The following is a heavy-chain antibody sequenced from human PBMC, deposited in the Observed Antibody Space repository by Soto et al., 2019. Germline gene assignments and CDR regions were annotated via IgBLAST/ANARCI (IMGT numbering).Heavy chain of an antibody. D-gene: IGHD2-8*01. Sequence: QLQLQESGPGLVKPSETLSLTCTVSGGSISSSSYYWGWIRQPPGKGLEWIGSIYYSGSTYYNPSLKSRVTISVETSKNHFSLKLSSVTAADTAVYYCARHVPNIVLMVYAAHDSSGWYVDYWGQGTLVTVSS. J-gene: IGHJ4*02. CDR1: GGSISSSSYY. CDR2: IYYSGST. CDR3: ARHVPNIVLMVYAAHDSSGWYVDY. V-gene: IGHV4-39*01.